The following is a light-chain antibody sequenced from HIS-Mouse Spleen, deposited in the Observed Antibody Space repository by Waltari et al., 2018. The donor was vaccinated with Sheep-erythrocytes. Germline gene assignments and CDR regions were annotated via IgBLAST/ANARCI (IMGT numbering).Light chain of an antibody. Sequence: SYELTQPPSVSVSPGQTASITCSGDKLGDKYACWYQQKPGQSPVLVIYQDSKRASGIPERVSGSMSGNTATLTICVTQAMDEADYYCQALDSSTAWNVVFGGGTKLTVL. V-gene: IGLV3-1*01. CDR1: KLGDKY. CDR2: QDS. CDR3: QALDSSTAWNVV. J-gene: IGLJ2*01.